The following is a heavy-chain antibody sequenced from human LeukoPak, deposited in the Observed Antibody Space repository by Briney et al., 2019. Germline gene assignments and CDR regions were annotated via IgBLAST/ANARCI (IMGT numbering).Heavy chain of an antibody. D-gene: IGHD1-26*01. CDR2: IYYTGST. Sequence: SETLSLTCTVSGGSISTYYWSWIRQPPGKGLQGIGYIYYTGSTSYNPSLKSRVTMSLDASKNQFSLELNSVTPADTAVYYCARGGNYWPQWWFDPWGRGTLVSVSS. V-gene: IGHV4-59*01. CDR1: GGSISTYY. J-gene: IGHJ5*02. CDR3: ARGGNYWPQWWFDP.